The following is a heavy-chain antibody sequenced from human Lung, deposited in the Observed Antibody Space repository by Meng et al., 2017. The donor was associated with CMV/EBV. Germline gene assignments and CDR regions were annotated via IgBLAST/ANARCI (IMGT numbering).Heavy chain of an antibody. V-gene: IGHV1-2*02. CDR2: INANSGGT. CDR1: AYTFTGYY. J-gene: IGHJ5*02. D-gene: IGHD3-22*01. CDR3: ARGSYYYDSSGPFDP. Sequence: SVKVSXKAFAYTFTGYYLHWVRQAPGQGLEWMGWINANSGGTNYAQKFQGRVTMTRDTAIGTAYMSLSRLRSDDTAVYYCARGSYYYDSSGPFDPWGQGXLVTVSS.